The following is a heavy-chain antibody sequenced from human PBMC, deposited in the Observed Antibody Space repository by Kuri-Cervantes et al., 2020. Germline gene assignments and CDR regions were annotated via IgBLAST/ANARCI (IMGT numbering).Heavy chain of an antibody. CDR3: ARGYYDSSGYYYPYYYYGMDA. V-gene: IGHV1-24*01. D-gene: IGHD3-22*01. Sequence: ASVKVSCKVSGYTLTELSMHWVRQAPGKGLEWMGGFDPEDGETIYAQKFQGRVTMTTDTSTSTAYMELRSLRSDDTAVYYCARGYYDSSGYYYPYYYYGMDAWGQGTTVTVSS. CDR1: GYTLTELS. CDR2: FDPEDGET. J-gene: IGHJ6*02.